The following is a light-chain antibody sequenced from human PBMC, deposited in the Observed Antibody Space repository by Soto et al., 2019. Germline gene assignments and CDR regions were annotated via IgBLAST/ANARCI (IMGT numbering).Light chain of an antibody. J-gene: IGKJ1*01. CDR2: SAS. Sequence: DIVMTQSPATLSVSPGERATLSCRASQNISTNVAWYQQKPGQAPRLLLLSASSRLSDIPARFSGSGSGTEFTLTISGLQSEDVAVYYCHHFNTWPPKAFCQGTKVEFK. V-gene: IGKV3-15*01. CDR1: QNISTN. CDR3: HHFNTWPPKA.